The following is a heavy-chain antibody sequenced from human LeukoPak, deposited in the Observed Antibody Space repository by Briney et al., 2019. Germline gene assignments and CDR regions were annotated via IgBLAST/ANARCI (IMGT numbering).Heavy chain of an antibody. D-gene: IGHD6-19*01. Sequence: PSETLSLTCTVSGGSISSYYWSWIPQPPGKGLEWIGYIYYSGSTNYNPSLKSRVTISVDTSKNQFSLKLSSVTAADTAVYYCARFISPSVEVADAFDIWGQGTMVTVSS. CDR3: ARFISPSVEVADAFDI. V-gene: IGHV4-59*08. CDR1: GGSISSYY. CDR2: IYYSGST. J-gene: IGHJ3*02.